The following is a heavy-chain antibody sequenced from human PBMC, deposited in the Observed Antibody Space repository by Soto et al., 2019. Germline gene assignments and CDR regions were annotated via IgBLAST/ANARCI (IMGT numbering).Heavy chain of an antibody. CDR2: ISYSGST. CDR1: GGSMSSYY. J-gene: IGHJ4*02. V-gene: IGHV4-59*01. D-gene: IGHD2-15*01. Sequence: TLSLTCTVSGGSMSSYYWTWLRQSPGRGLEWIGYISYSGSTYYNPSLKSRVTISADTSKNQFSLRMNSMIAADTAVYYCARADPDASVGYWGQGTLVTVPQ. CDR3: ARADPDASVGY.